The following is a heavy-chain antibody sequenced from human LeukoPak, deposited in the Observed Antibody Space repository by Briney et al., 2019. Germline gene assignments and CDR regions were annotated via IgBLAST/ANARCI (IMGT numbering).Heavy chain of an antibody. J-gene: IGHJ6*02. V-gene: IGHV4-39*07. D-gene: IGHD3-10*01. Sequence: TSETLSLTCTVSGGSISSGDYYWSWLRQPPGKGLEWIGEINHSGSTNYNPSLKSRVTISVDTSKNQFSLKLSSVTAADTAVYYCASSWGYYYGSESRPYYYYGMDVWGQGTTVTVSS. CDR2: INHSGST. CDR1: GGSISSGDYY. CDR3: ASSWGYYYGSESRPYYYYGMDV.